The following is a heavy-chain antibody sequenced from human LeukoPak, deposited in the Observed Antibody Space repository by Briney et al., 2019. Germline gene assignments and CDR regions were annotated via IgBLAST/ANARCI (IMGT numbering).Heavy chain of an antibody. Sequence: ASMKVSCKASGYTFTGYYMHWVRQAPGQGLEWMGWINPNSGGTNYAQKFQGRVTMTRDTSISTAYMELSRLRSDDTAVYYCARERSSSWNKQFDYWGQGTLVTVSS. CDR3: ARERSSSWNKQFDY. CDR1: GYTFTGYY. V-gene: IGHV1-2*02. CDR2: INPNSGGT. D-gene: IGHD6-13*01. J-gene: IGHJ4*02.